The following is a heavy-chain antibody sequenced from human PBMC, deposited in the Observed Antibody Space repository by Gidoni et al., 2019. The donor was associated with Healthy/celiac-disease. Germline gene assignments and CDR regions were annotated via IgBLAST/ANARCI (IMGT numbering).Heavy chain of an antibody. J-gene: IGHJ6*03. Sequence: QVQLQESGPGLVKPSQTLSLTCTVSGGSISSGSYYWSWIRQPPGKGLEWIGRIYTSGSTNYNPSLKSRVTISVDTSKNQFSLKLSSVTAADTAVYYCARAPLQGQKGYYYYMDVWGKGTTVTVSS. D-gene: IGHD4-4*01. CDR1: GGSISSGSYY. CDR2: IYTSGST. V-gene: IGHV4-61*02. CDR3: ARAPLQGQKGYYYYMDV.